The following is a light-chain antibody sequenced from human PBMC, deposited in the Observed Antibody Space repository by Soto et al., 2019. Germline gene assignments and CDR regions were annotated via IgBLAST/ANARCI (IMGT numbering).Light chain of an antibody. Sequence: DIQMTQSPSTLSASVGDRVTITCRASQSISSWLAWYQQKPGKAPKLLIYKASSLESGVPSRFSGSGSGTEFALTISSLQPDDFATYDCQQYNSYSEACGQGTKVDIK. CDR2: KAS. V-gene: IGKV1-5*03. J-gene: IGKJ1*01. CDR1: QSISSW. CDR3: QQYNSYSEA.